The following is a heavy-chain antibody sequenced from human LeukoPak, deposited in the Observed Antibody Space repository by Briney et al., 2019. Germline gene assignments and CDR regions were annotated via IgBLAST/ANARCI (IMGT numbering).Heavy chain of an antibody. V-gene: IGHV4-4*07. CDR3: ARDADCTNGVCYFPLGY. D-gene: IGHD2-8*01. CDR2: IYTSGST. Sequence: SETLSLTCTVSGGSISSYYWSWIRQPAGKGLEWTGRIYTSGSTNYNPSLKSRVTMSVDTSKNQFSLKLSSVTAADTAVYYCARDADCTNGVCYFPLGYWGQGTLVTVSS. CDR1: GGSISSYY. J-gene: IGHJ4*02.